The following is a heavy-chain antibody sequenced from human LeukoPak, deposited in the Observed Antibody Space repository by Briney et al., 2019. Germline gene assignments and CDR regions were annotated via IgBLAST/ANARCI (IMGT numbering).Heavy chain of an antibody. Sequence: GESLKISCKGSGYRFTSYWIGWVRQMPGKGLEWMGIIYPGDSDTTYSPSFQGQVTISADKSITTAYLQWSSLKASDSAIYYCVRHGLGSSWFGFDYWGQGTLVTVSS. D-gene: IGHD6-13*01. CDR2: IYPGDSDT. CDR3: VRHGLGSSWFGFDY. CDR1: GYRFTSYW. J-gene: IGHJ4*02. V-gene: IGHV5-51*01.